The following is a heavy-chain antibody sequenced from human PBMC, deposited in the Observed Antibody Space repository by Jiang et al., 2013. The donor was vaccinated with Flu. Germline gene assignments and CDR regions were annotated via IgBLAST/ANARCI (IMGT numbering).Heavy chain of an antibody. CDR3: AHRRFDVDTSLGFDY. V-gene: IGHV2-5*02. D-gene: IGHD5-18*01. CDR2: IYWDDDK. Sequence: KPTQTLTLTCTFSGFSLSTSGVGVGWIRQPPGKALEWLALIYWDDDKRYSPSLESRLTITKDTSKNLVVLTMTNVDPVDTATYYCAHRRFDVDTSLGFDYWGQGILVTVSS. CDR1: GFSLSTSGVG. J-gene: IGHJ4*02.